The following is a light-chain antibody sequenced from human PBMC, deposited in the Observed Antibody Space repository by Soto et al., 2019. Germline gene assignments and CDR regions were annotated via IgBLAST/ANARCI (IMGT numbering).Light chain of an antibody. J-gene: IGLJ2*01. CDR1: SSDVGGYNY. CDR3: SSYAGSNNRV. V-gene: IGLV2-8*01. Sequence: QSALTQPPSASGSPGQSVTSSCTGTSSDVGGYNYVSWYQQHPGKAPKLMIYEVSKRPSGVPARFSGSKSGNTASLTVSGLQAEDEADDSCSSYAGSNNRVFCGGTQLTVL. CDR2: EVS.